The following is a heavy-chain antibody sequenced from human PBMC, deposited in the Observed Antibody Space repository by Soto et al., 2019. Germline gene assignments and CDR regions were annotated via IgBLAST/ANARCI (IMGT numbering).Heavy chain of an antibody. CDR3: ARDAPYTSSHF. J-gene: IGHJ4*02. V-gene: IGHV3-66*01. D-gene: IGHD6-6*01. CDR1: GFTVSSSS. Sequence: EVQVVESGGGLVQPGGSLRLSCAASGFTVSSSSMSWVRQAPGKGPEWVSILYSGGAAYYADSVQGRFTISRDNSKNTLYLQMNSLRAEDTAVYYCARDAPYTSSHFWGQGTPVTVSS. CDR2: LYSGGAA.